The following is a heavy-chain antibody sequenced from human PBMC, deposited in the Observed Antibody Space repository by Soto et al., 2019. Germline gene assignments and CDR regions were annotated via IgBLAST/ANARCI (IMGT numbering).Heavy chain of an antibody. CDR1: DGSVTNGRSS. V-gene: IGHV4-30-2*06. Sequence: SETLSLTCSVSDGSVTNGRSSWNWIRQSPGKGLEWIAYIYHSGSTYYNPSLRSRVTISVDRSENQFSLKLSSVTAADTAVYYCVRESAASGPNWFDTWGPGTLVTVSS. J-gene: IGHJ5*02. D-gene: IGHD6-13*01. CDR2: IYHSGST. CDR3: VRESAASGPNWFDT.